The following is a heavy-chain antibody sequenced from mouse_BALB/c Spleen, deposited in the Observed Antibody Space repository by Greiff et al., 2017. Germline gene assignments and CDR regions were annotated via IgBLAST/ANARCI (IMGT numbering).Heavy chain of an antibody. CDR1: GYSITSDYA. Sequence: EVQLQESGPGLVKPSQSLSLTCTVTGYSITSDYAWNWIRQFPGNKLEWMGYISYSGSTSYNPSLKSRISITRDTSKNQFFLQLNSVTTEDTATYYCARSLTWFAYWGQGTLVTVSA. V-gene: IGHV3-2*02. CDR2: ISYSGST. CDR3: ARSLTWFAY. J-gene: IGHJ3*01.